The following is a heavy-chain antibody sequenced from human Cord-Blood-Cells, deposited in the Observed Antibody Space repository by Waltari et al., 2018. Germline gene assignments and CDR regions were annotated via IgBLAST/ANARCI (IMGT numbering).Heavy chain of an antibody. CDR1: GGTFSSYA. J-gene: IGHJ3*02. D-gene: IGHD3-16*01. CDR2: VIPIFGKA. V-gene: IGHV1-69*01. Sequence: QVQLVQSGAEVKKPGSSVKVSCKAYGGTFSSYAISWVRQAPGQGVEWMGGVIPIFGKANYSQKVQGRVTITADESTSTAYMELSSLRSEDTAVYYCARDTGDYAFDIWGQGTMVTVSS. CDR3: ARDTGDYAFDI.